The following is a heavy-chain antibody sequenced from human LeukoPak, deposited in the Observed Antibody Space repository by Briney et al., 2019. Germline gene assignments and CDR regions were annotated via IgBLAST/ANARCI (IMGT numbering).Heavy chain of an antibody. CDR2: IWYDGSNK. J-gene: IGHJ3*02. V-gene: IGHV3-33*06. CDR1: GFTFSSYG. D-gene: IGHD2-21*02. CDR3: AKAYCGGDCYSLVGAFDI. Sequence: GGSLRLSCAASGFTFSSYGMHWVRQAPGKGLEWVAVIWYDGSNKYYADSVKGRFTISRDNSRNTLYLQMNSLRAEDTAVYYCAKAYCGGDCYSLVGAFDIWGQGTMVTVSS.